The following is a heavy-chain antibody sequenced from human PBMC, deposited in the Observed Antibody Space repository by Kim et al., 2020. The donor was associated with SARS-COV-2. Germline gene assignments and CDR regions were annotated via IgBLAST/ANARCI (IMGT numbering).Heavy chain of an antibody. D-gene: IGHD5-12*01. CDR3: ARVGGPSGYDYPYYYGMDV. CDR2: INHSGST. Sequence: SETLSLTCAVYGGSFSGYYWSWIRQPPGKGLEWIGEINHSGSTNYNPSLKSRVTISVDTSKNQFSLKLSSVTAADTAVYYCARVGGPSGYDYPYYYGMDV. V-gene: IGHV4-34*01. J-gene: IGHJ6*01. CDR1: GGSFSGYY.